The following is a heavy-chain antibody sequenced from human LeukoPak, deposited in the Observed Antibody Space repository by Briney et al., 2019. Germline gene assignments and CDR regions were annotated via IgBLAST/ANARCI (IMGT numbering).Heavy chain of an antibody. Sequence: GGSLRLSCAASGFTFSNYAMNWVRQAPGKGLEWVSSISSSSSYIYYADSVKGRFTISRDNAKNSLYLQMNSLRAEDTAVYYCASLHSSSWYELMWGQGTLVTVSS. D-gene: IGHD6-13*01. V-gene: IGHV3-21*01. CDR2: ISSSSSYI. CDR3: ASLHSSSWYELM. CDR1: GFTFSNYA. J-gene: IGHJ4*02.